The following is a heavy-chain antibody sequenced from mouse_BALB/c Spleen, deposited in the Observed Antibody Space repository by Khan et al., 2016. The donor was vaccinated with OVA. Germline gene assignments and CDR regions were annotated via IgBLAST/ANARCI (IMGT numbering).Heavy chain of an antibody. J-gene: IGHJ4*01. CDR3: ARAYYGNYREAMDY. Sequence: QVQLKESGPGLVAPSQSLSITCTVSGFSLTGYGVNWVRQPPGKGLEWLGMIWGDGSTDYNSALKSRLNLSKDTSKSQVFLKMNSLQTDDTVRYYCARAYYGNYREAMDYWGHGTSVTVSS. V-gene: IGHV2-6-7*01. CDR1: GFSLTGYG. D-gene: IGHD2-10*01. CDR2: IWGDGST.